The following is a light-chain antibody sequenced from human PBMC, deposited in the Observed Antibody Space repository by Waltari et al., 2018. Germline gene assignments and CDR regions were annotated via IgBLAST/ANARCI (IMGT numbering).Light chain of an antibody. CDR3: QQYNIWPWT. J-gene: IGKJ1*01. Sequence: EVVMTQSPATLSVSPGERVPLHCRASQSAKTSLAWYQQTPGQAPRLLICRASTRAAGVPDRFSGSGSGTEFTLTISSLQSEDSAIYYCQQYNIWPWTFGPGTNVDIK. CDR2: RAS. V-gene: IGKV3D-15*01. CDR1: QSAKTS.